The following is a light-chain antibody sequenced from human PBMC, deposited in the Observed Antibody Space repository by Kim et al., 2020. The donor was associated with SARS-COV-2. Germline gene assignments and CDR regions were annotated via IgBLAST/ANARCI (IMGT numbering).Light chain of an antibody. Sequence: DIQMTQSPYTLSASVGDRVTITCRATQSISHWLAWYQQKPGKAPKLLIHDASTLENGVPSRFSGSGSGTEFTLTISSLQPDDFATYYCQQYHSYSGSFGQGTKLDI. V-gene: IGKV1-5*01. CDR1: QSISHW. CDR2: DAS. CDR3: QQYHSYSGS. J-gene: IGKJ2*01.